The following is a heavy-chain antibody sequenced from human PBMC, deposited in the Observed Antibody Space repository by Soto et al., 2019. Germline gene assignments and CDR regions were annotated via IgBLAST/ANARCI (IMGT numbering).Heavy chain of an antibody. J-gene: IGHJ4*02. CDR1: GFTFSSSW. D-gene: IGHD3-22*01. Sequence: GGSLRLSCVVSGFTFSSSWMHWVRQGPGKGLVWVSRMNPDGSAINYADSVKGRFTTSRDNSKNTVYLQMNSLRAEDTAVYYCARAPFTIYDTSGYYDYWGQGTLVTVSS. CDR2: MNPDGSAI. V-gene: IGHV3-74*01. CDR3: ARAPFTIYDTSGYYDY.